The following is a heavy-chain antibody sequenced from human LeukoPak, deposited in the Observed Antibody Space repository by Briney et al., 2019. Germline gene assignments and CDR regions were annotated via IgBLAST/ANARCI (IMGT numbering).Heavy chain of an antibody. J-gene: IGHJ4*02. CDR3: AKGGGGSGSYFDY. CDR1: GFTFSSYG. D-gene: IGHD1-26*01. V-gene: IGHV3-30*02. CDR2: IRYDGTNK. Sequence: GGSLRLSCEATGFTFSSYGMHWVRQAPRKGLEWVAFIRYDGTNKHYADSVKGRFTISRDNSKNTMDLQMNSLRADDTAVYYCAKGGGGSGSYFDYWGQGTLVTVSS.